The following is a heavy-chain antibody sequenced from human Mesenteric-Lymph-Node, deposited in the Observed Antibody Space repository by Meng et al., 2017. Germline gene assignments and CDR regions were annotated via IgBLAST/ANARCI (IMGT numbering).Heavy chain of an antibody. Sequence: GSLRLSCAVSGSLISSGDWWSWVRQPPGKGLEWIGEIHHSEGANYNPSLKSRLSISVDKSKNQFSLRLNSVTAADTAVYYCARTYGDYVDVFDYWGQGTLVTVSS. CDR3: ARTYGDYVDVFDY. D-gene: IGHD4-17*01. CDR1: GSLISSGDW. J-gene: IGHJ4*02. CDR2: IHHSEGA. V-gene: IGHV4-4*02.